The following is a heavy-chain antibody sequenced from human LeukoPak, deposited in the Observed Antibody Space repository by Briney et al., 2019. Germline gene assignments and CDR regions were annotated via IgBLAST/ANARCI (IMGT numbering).Heavy chain of an antibody. V-gene: IGHV4-34*01. D-gene: IGHD6-13*01. Sequence: SETLSLTCAVYGGSFSGYYWSWIRQPPGKGMEWIGEINHSGSTNYNPSLKSRVTISVDTSKNQFSLKLSSVTAADTAVYYCARGIAAAGTFFDYWGQGTLVTVSS. J-gene: IGHJ4*02. CDR3: ARGIAAAGTFFDY. CDR2: INHSGST. CDR1: GGSFSGYY.